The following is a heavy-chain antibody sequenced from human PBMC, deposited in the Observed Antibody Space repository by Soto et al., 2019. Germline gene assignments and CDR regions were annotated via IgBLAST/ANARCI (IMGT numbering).Heavy chain of an antibody. D-gene: IGHD4-17*01. CDR1: GGSFSGYY. Sequence: SETLSLTCGVYGGSFSGYYWSWIRRPPGKGLEWIGEINHSGSTNYNPSLKSRVTISVDTSKNQFSLKLSSVTAADTAVYYCAGLRRTYGDYGPFDYWGQGTLVTVSS. CDR3: AGLRRTYGDYGPFDY. J-gene: IGHJ4*02. CDR2: INHSGST. V-gene: IGHV4-34*01.